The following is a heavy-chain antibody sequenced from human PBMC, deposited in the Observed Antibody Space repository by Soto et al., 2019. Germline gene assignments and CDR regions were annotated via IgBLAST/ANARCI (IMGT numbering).Heavy chain of an antibody. CDR3: ARDSRPDLGY. V-gene: IGHV3-11*04. CDR1: GFTFSDYY. J-gene: IGHJ4*02. Sequence: LRLSCAASGFTFSDYYMSWIRQAPGKGLEWVSYISGTGTNTFYADSVKGRFTISRDNAKNSLYLQMNSLRAEDTAVYYCARDSRPDLGYWGQGTLVTVSS. CDR2: ISGTGTNT.